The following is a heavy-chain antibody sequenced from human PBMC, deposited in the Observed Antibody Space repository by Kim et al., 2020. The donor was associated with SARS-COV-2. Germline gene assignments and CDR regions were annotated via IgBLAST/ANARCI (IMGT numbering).Heavy chain of an antibody. J-gene: IGHJ1*01. V-gene: IGHV3-7*05. CDR3: ARGGGWLIEH. Sequence: GGSLRLSCAASGCTSTSHWMNWVRQTPGKGLEWVAIIKHDGSETKYVDSVKGRFTISRDSARNSIYLQMNSLRDEDTALYYCARGGGWLIEHWGKGTLVTVSS. CDR2: IKHDGSET. D-gene: IGHD6-19*01. CDR1: GCTSTSHW.